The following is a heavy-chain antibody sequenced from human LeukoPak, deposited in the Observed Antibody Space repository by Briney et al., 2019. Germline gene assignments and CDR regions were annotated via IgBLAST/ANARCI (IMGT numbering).Heavy chain of an antibody. CDR2: NNPKSGAT. D-gene: IGHD6-19*01. CDR3: ARDSSGWYFD. Sequence: GASVKPSCKASGYTFTGYYTQWVRQAPGQGLEWMGRNNPKSGATNYAQTFQGRVPMTRDTSISTAYMELSSLRSDDTAVSYCARDSSGWYFDWGQGTLVTVSS. CDR1: GYTFTGYY. V-gene: IGHV1-2*06. J-gene: IGHJ4*02.